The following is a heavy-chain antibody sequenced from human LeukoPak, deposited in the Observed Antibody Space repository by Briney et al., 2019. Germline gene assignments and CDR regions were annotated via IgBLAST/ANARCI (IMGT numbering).Heavy chain of an antibody. J-gene: IGHJ2*01. V-gene: IGHV1-69-2*01. D-gene: IGHD3-16*01. CDR1: GYTFTDYY. Sequence: ASVKVSCKASGYTFTDYYMHWVQQAPGKGLEWMGRIDPGDSETIYAEKFQGRVTITADTSTDTAYMELSSLRSEDTAVYYCATDPRIIWGRGTLVTVSS. CDR2: IDPGDSET. CDR3: ATDPRII.